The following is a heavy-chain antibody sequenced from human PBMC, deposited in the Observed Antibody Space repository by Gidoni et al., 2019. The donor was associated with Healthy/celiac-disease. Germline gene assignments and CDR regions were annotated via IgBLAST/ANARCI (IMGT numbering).Heavy chain of an antibody. Sequence: QLQLQESGPGLVKPSETLSLTCTVSGGSISSSSYYWGWIRQPPGKGLEWIGSIYYSGSTYYNPSLKSRVTISVDTSKNQFSLKLSSVTAADTAVYYCASNNWEDRSFYYFDYWGQGTLVTVSS. CDR2: IYYSGST. D-gene: IGHD1-1*01. V-gene: IGHV4-39*01. J-gene: IGHJ4*02. CDR3: ASNNWEDRSFYYFDY. CDR1: GGSISSSSYY.